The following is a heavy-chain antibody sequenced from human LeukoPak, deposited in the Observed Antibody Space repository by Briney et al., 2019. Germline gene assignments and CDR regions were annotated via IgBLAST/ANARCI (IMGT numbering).Heavy chain of an antibody. J-gene: IGHJ4*02. CDR3: ARDRYDFWSGYFDY. CDR1: GGSIRSGNHY. V-gene: IGHV4-61*02. Sequence: SQTLSLTCTVSGGSIRSGNHYWSWIRQPAGKGLEWIGRIYTSGSTNYNPSLKSRVTISVDTSKNQFSLKLSSMTAADKAVYYCARDRYDFWSGYFDYWGQGTLVTVSS. CDR2: IYTSGST. D-gene: IGHD3-3*01.